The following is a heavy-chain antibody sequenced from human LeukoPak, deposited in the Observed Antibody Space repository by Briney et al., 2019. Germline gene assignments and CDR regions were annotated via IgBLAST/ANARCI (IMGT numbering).Heavy chain of an antibody. D-gene: IGHD6-13*01. CDR3: ARSSYSSSWYTQSFLSDYYMDV. Sequence: GGSLRLSCEASGFTFSTYNMNWVRQAPGKGLEWVSFISSSSSYIYYADSVKGRFTISRDNAKNSLYLQMNSLRAEDTAVYYCARSSYSSSWYTQSFLSDYYMDVWGKGTTVTVSS. CDR1: GFTFSTYN. CDR2: ISSSSSYI. V-gene: IGHV3-21*01. J-gene: IGHJ6*03.